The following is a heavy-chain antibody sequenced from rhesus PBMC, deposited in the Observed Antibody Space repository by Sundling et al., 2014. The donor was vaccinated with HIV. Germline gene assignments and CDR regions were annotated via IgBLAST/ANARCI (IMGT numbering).Heavy chain of an antibody. V-gene: IGHV4-147*01. J-gene: IGHJ4*01. CDR1: GASISINY. CDR3: ARAAIGVVELTAPLRSFDY. Sequence: QVQLQESGPGLVKPSETLSLTCAVSGASISINYWSWIRQAPGKGLEWIGRLYSSSGNTYYNPSLKSRVTISADTSKNQFSLKLNSVTAADTAVYYCARAAIGVVELTAPLRSFDYWGQGVLVTVSS. D-gene: IGHD2-15*01. CDR2: LYSSSGNT.